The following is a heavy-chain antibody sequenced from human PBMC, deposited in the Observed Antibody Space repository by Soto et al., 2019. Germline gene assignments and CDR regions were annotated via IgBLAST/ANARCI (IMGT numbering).Heavy chain of an antibody. D-gene: IGHD3-16*01. V-gene: IGHV1-3*01. CDR2: INAGNGNT. CDR3: GGFFFYYEGGGPGVCEVLDI. CDR1: GYTFTSYA. J-gene: IGHJ3*02. Sequence: ASVKVSCKASGYTFTSYAMHWVRQAPGQRLEWMGWINAGNGNTKYSQKFQGRVTITRDTSASTAYMELSSLRAEDTAVYYCGGFFFYYEGGGPGVCEVLDIWGKGTWVPVSS.